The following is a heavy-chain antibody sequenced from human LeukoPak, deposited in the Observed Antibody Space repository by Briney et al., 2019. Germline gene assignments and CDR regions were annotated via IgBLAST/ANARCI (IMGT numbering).Heavy chain of an antibody. D-gene: IGHD6-6*01. V-gene: IGHV3-21*01. J-gene: IGHJ4*02. CDR1: GFTFSSYS. CDR2: ISSSSSYI. CDR3: ARGPQGSSSSGFDY. Sequence: GGSLRLSCAASGFTFSSYSMNWVRQAPGKGLEWVSSISSSSSYIYYADSVKGRFTISRDNAKNSLYLQMNSLRAEDTAVYYCARGPQGSSSSGFDYWGQGTLVTVSS.